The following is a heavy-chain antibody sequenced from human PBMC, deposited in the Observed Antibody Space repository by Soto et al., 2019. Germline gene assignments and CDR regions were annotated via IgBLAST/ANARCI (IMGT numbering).Heavy chain of an antibody. D-gene: IGHD3-10*01. Sequence: ASVKVSCKASGGTFSSYAISWVRQAPGQGLEWMGGIIPIFGTANYAQKFQGRVTITADESTSTAYMELSSLSSEHTAVYYCATSLRAITMVRWYFDYWGQGTLVTISS. CDR1: GGTFSSYA. CDR3: ATSLRAITMVRWYFDY. J-gene: IGHJ4*02. CDR2: IIPIFGTA. V-gene: IGHV1-69*13.